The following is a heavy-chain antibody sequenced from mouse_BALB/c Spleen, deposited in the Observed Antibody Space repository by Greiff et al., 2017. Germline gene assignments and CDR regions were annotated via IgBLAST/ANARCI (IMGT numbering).Heavy chain of an antibody. CDR1: GFSLTSYG. J-gene: IGHJ3*01. V-gene: IGHV2-9*02. CDR3: AREGYDYDATFAY. CDR2: IWAGGST. D-gene: IGHD2-4*01. Sequence: VKVVESGPGLVAPSQSLSITCTVSGFSLTSYGVHWVRQPPGKGLEWLGVIWAGGSTNYNSALMSRLSISKDNSKSQVFLKMNSLQTDDTAMYYCAREGYDYDATFAYWGQGTLVTVSA.